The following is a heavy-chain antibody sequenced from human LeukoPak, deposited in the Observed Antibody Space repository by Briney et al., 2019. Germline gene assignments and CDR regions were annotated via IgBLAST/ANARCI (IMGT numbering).Heavy chain of an antibody. V-gene: IGHV1-69*06. J-gene: IGHJ4*02. D-gene: IGHD3-3*01. CDR3: ARVADDFWSGYYPY. CDR2: IIPIFGTA. CDR1: GGTFSSYA. Sequence: SVKVSCKASGGTFSSYAISWVRQAPGQGLEWMGGIIPIFGTANYAQKFQGRVTITADKSTSTVYMELSSLRSEDTAVYYCARVADDFWSGYYPYWGQGTLVTVSS.